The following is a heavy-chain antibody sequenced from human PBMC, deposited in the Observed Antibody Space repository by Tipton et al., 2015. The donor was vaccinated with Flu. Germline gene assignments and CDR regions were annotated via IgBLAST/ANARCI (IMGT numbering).Heavy chain of an antibody. V-gene: IGHV4-39*01. J-gene: IGHJ6*03. Sequence: TLSLTCTVSSGSIRSTYYFCAWIRQPPGKGLEWIGSFYYTGDTFYRPSLRSRTTISVDMSKKQFSLNLNSVTAADTAVYYCARLHSFYFYMDVWGKGTTVTVSS. D-gene: IGHD4-11*01. CDR1: SGSIRSTYYF. CDR3: ARLHSFYFYMDV. CDR2: FYYTGDT.